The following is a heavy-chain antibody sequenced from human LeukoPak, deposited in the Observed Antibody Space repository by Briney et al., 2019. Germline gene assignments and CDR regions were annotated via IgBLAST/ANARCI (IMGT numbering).Heavy chain of an antibody. Sequence: GGSLRLSCAASGFTFSSYAMSWVRQAPGKGLEWVSDISGSGGSTYSADSVKGRFTISRDNSKNTLHLQMKSLRAEDTAVYYCAKDWVAGEYDGSGSYDYWGQGTLVTVSS. J-gene: IGHJ4*02. CDR3: AKDWVAGEYDGSGSYDY. D-gene: IGHD3-10*01. V-gene: IGHV3-23*01. CDR2: ISGSGGST. CDR1: GFTFSSYA.